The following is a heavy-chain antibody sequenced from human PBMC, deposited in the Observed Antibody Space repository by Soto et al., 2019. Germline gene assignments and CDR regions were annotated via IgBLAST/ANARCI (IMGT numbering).Heavy chain of an antibody. CDR3: ARGGGPYVWFNEF. V-gene: IGHV1-69*13. CDR1: GGLFSSFA. J-gene: IGHJ4*02. CDR2: IIPVFGTT. D-gene: IGHD3-16*01. Sequence: SVKVSCKDSGGLFSSFAISWVRQAPGQGLEWMGGIIPVFGTTNYAQKFQGRVTITADESTNTAYMELSSLTSDDTAMYYCARGGGPYVWFNEFWGQGTQVTVPQ.